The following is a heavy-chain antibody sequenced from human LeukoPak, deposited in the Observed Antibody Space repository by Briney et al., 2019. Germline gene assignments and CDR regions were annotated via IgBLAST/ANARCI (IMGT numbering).Heavy chain of an antibody. Sequence: ASVKVSCKASGYTFTGYHIHWVRRAPRQGLQWMGWINPHKGGTKYAQNFQGRINITRDTSITTAYMELSSLTSDDTGVYFCATELGTTVTTTVDYYHFGMDVWGQGTTVTVSS. CDR1: GYTFTGYH. V-gene: IGHV1-2*02. CDR3: ATELGTTVTTTVDYYHFGMDV. D-gene: IGHD4-4*01. CDR2: INPHKGGT. J-gene: IGHJ6*02.